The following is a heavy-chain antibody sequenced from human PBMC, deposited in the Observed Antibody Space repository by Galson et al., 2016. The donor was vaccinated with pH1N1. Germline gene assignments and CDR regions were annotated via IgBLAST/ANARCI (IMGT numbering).Heavy chain of an antibody. V-gene: IGHV1-69*02. J-gene: IGHJ4*02. CDR2: MIPILGLS. CDR1: GGTFTSYT. CDR3: ARARGHAAMDPFDF. Sequence: SVKVSCKASGGTFTSYTITWVRQAPGQGLEWMGRMIPILGLSNYAQKFQGRVPITADKSRSTAYMELSSLKSEDTAVYFCARARGHAAMDPFDFWGQGTLVTVSS. D-gene: IGHD5-18*01.